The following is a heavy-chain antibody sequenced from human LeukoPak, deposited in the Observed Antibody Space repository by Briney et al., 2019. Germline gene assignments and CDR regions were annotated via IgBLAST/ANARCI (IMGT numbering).Heavy chain of an antibody. CDR3: ARDLNWAFDH. D-gene: IGHD7-27*01. V-gene: IGHV3-48*01. CDR1: GFPFSSYS. CDR2: IRSRDNTI. Sequence: GGSLRLSCVASGFPFSSYSMTWVRQAPGKGLEWVSYIRSRDNTIYYADSVRGRFTISSDSAKNTLYLQMNSLRAEDTAVYYCARDLNWAFDHWGQGTLVTVSS. J-gene: IGHJ4*02.